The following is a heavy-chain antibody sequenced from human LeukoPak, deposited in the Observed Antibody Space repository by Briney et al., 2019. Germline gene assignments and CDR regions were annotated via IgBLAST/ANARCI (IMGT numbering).Heavy chain of an antibody. CDR3: TKAPDNGYFDY. D-gene: IGHD2-8*01. V-gene: IGHV3-9*01. CDR2: ISWNSGSI. CDR1: GFTFDDYA. J-gene: IGHJ4*02. Sequence: GGSLRLPCAASGFTFDDYAMHWVRQAPGKGLEWVSGISWNSGSIGYADSVKSRFTISRDNAKNSLYLQMNSLRAEDTALYYCTKAPDNGYFDYWGQGTLVTVSS.